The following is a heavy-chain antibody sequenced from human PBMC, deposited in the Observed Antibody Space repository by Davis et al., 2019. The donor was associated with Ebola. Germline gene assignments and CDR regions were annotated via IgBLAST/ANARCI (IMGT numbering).Heavy chain of an antibody. J-gene: IGHJ5*02. CDR2: IYYSGST. V-gene: IGHV4-31*03. CDR1: GGSISSGGYY. D-gene: IGHD1-14*01. CDR3: ARDRAPRMVGPRNHLTDGWFDP. Sequence: SETLSLTCTVSGGSISSGGYYWSWIRQHPGKGLEWIGYIYYSGSTYYNPSLKSRVTISVDTSKNQFSLKLSSVTAADTAVYYCARDRAPRMVGPRNHLTDGWFDPWGQGTLVTVSS.